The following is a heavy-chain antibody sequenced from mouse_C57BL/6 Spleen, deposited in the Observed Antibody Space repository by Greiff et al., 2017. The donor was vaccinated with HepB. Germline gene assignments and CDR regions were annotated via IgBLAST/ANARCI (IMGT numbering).Heavy chain of an antibody. Sequence: EVQGVESGGGLVKPGGSLKLSCAASGFTFSSYAMSWVRQTPEKRLEWVATISDGGSYTYYPDNVKGRCTISRDNAKNNPYLQMSHLKSEDTAMYYCSRKGTFYSNYLFAYWGQGTLVTVSA. CDR2: ISDGGSYT. J-gene: IGHJ3*01. CDR3: SRKGTFYSNYLFAY. D-gene: IGHD2-5*01. CDR1: GFTFSSYA. V-gene: IGHV5-4*01.